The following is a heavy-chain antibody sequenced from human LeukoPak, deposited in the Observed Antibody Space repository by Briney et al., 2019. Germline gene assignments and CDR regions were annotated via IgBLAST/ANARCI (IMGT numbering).Heavy chain of an antibody. V-gene: IGHV3-21*01. Sequence: GGSLRLSCAASGFTFSSYSMNWVRQAPGKGLEWVSSISSSSSYRYYADSVKGRFTISRDIAKNSLYLQMNSLRAEDTAVYYCARASAVAGTRHYWGQGTLVTVSS. CDR1: GFTFSSYS. J-gene: IGHJ4*02. CDR3: ARASAVAGTRHY. D-gene: IGHD6-19*01. CDR2: ISSSSSYR.